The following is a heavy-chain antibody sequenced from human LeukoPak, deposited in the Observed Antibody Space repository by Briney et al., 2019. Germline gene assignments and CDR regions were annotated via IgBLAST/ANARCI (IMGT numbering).Heavy chain of an antibody. V-gene: IGHV1-18*01. J-gene: IGHJ6*02. CDR1: GYTFTSYD. D-gene: IGHD6-19*01. CDR2: ISAYNGNT. Sequence: GASVKVSCKASGYTFTSYDINWVRQAPGQGLEWMGWISAYNGNTNYAQKLQGRVTMTTDTSTSTAYMELRSLRSDDTAVYYCARDSVPMKEQWLVHYGMDVWGQGATVTVSS. CDR3: ARDSVPMKEQWLVHYGMDV.